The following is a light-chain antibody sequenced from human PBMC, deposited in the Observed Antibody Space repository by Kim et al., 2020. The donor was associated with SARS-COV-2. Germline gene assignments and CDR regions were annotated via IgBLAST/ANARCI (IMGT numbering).Light chain of an antibody. Sequence: EIVLTQSPATLSLSPGERATLSCRASQSVSSSLAWYQQKPGQPPRLLIYDASNRATGIPARFSGSGSGTDFTLTISSFEPEDFAVYYCQQRSNLWTFGQGTKLEI. J-gene: IGKJ2*02. CDR3: QQRSNLWT. V-gene: IGKV3-11*01. CDR1: QSVSSS. CDR2: DAS.